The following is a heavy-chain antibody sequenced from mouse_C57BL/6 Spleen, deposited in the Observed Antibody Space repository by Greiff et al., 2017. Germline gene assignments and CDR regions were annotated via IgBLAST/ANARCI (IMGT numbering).Heavy chain of an antibody. D-gene: IGHD2-3*01. CDR1: GYTFTSYW. Sequence: QVQLQQPGAELVKPGASVKLSCKASGYTFTSYWMPWVNKRPGQGLEWIGMIHPNSGSTNYNEKFKSKATLTVDKSSSTAYLQRSSLTSADSAVYYCARGGDGLMDYWGQGTSVTVSS. V-gene: IGHV1-64*01. CDR2: IHPNSGST. J-gene: IGHJ4*01. CDR3: ARGGDGLMDY.